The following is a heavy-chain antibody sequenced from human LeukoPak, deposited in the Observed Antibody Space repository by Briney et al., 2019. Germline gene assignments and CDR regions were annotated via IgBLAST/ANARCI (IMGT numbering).Heavy chain of an antibody. CDR1: GFTFSSYS. D-gene: IGHD4-23*01. Sequence: GGSLRLSCAVSGFTFSSYSMNWVRQAPGKGLEWVSYISSSSSTIYYADSVKGRFTISRDNARNSLYLQMNSLRAEDTAVYYCARAYGGDDYWGQGTLVTVSS. J-gene: IGHJ4*02. CDR3: ARAYGGDDY. CDR2: ISSSSSTI. V-gene: IGHV3-48*04.